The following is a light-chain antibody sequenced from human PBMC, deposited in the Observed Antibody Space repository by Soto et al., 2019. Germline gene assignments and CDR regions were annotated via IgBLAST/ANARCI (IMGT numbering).Light chain of an antibody. CDR2: GAS. J-gene: IGKJ1*01. Sequence: EILLTQSPGILSLSPGERATLSCRASQSVSSSYLAWYQQKPGQAPRLLIYGASSRATGIPDRFSGSGSGTDFTLTISRLEPEDFAVYYCQQYGSSPWTFGQGTKVDIK. V-gene: IGKV3-20*01. CDR1: QSVSSSY. CDR3: QQYGSSPWT.